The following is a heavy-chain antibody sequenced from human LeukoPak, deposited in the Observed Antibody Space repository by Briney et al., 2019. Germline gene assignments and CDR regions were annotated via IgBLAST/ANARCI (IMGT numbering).Heavy chain of an antibody. V-gene: IGHV3-7*01. D-gene: IGHD3-22*01. CDR2: IKQDGSEK. CDR3: ARDRQGYYYDSSGYLEKYYYYYLDV. J-gene: IGHJ6*03. Sequence: GGSLRLSCAASGFTFSSYSMSWVRQAPGQGLEWVANIKQDGSEKYYVASVKGRFTISRDNAKNSLYLQMNSLRAEDTAVYYCARDRQGYYYDSSGYLEKYYYYYLDVWGKGTTVTVSS. CDR1: GFTFSSYS.